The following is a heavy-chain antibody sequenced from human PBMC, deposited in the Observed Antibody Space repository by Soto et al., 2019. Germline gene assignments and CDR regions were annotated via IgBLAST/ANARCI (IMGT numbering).Heavy chain of an antibody. CDR3: ARDFCSGGSCYSIWFDP. Sequence: ASVKVSCKASGYTFTGYYMHWVRQAPGQGLEWMGWINPNSGGTNYAQKFQGWVTMTRDTSISTAYMELSRLRSDDTADYYCARDFCSGGSCYSIWFDPWGQGTLVTVS. CDR1: GYTFTGYY. CDR2: INPNSGGT. J-gene: IGHJ5*02. D-gene: IGHD2-15*01. V-gene: IGHV1-2*04.